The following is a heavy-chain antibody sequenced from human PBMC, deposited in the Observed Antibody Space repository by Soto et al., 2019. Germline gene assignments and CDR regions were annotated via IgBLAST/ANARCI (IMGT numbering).Heavy chain of an antibody. Sequence: QVQLVESGGGVVQPGRSLRLSCAASGFTFSSYGMHWIRQAPGKGLEWVAVISYDGSNKYYADSVKGRFTISRDNSKNTLYLQMNSLGAEDTAGYYCAPRGYSYGYNFDYWGQGTLVTVSS. J-gene: IGHJ4*02. V-gene: IGHV3-30*03. CDR3: APRGYSYGYNFDY. D-gene: IGHD5-18*01. CDR1: GFTFSSYG. CDR2: ISYDGSNK.